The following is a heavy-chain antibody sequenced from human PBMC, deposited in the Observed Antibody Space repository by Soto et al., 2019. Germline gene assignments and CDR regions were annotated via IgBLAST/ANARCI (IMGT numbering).Heavy chain of an antibody. J-gene: IGHJ5*02. CDR2: ISLYSDGT. Sequence: ASVKVSCRTSGYTFSNYGITCVRQAPGQPLEWLGWISLYSDGTNYAQKFQGRVSMTTDTSTTTAYMELRSLRSDDTAVYYCARVVPGAEAWFGPWGQGTLVTVSS. D-gene: IGHD2-2*01. CDR1: GYTFSNYG. CDR3: ARVVPGAEAWFGP. V-gene: IGHV1-18*01.